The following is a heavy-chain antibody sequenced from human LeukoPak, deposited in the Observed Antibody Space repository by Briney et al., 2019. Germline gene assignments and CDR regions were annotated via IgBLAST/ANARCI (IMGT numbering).Heavy chain of an antibody. CDR2: IYPGDSDT. V-gene: IGHV5-51*01. CDR3: ARHYSSGSYYTLYYFDY. D-gene: IGHD3-10*01. J-gene: IGHJ4*02. Sequence: PGESLKISCKGSGYSFTSYWIGWVGQMPGKGLEWMGIIYPGDSDTRYSPSFQGQVTISADKSITTAYLQWSSLKASDTAMYYCARHYSSGSYYTLYYFDYWGQGTLVTVSS. CDR1: GYSFTSYW.